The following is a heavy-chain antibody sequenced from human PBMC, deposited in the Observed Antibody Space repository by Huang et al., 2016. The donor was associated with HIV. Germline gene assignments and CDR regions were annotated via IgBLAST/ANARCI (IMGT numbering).Heavy chain of an antibody. Sequence: QVQLVESGGGVVQPGRSLRLSCAASGFTCINCGMHWVRQAPGKGLEWVAVVSYYGNDQDDADSVKGRSTITRDNAKNMVFLQLNSLRLEDTAVYYWAKSAPGVPTSMGINWFDPWGQGTLVIVSS. D-gene: IGHD2-2*01. V-gene: IGHV3-30*18. J-gene: IGHJ5*02. CDR2: VSYYGNDQ. CDR3: AKSAPGVPTSMGINWFDP. CDR1: GFTCINCG.